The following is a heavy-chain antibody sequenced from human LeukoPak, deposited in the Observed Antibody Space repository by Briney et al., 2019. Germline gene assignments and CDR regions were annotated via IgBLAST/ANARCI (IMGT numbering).Heavy chain of an antibody. CDR1: GFTFSSYS. D-gene: IGHD1-26*01. CDR3: AKDRFSGVGIEYDY. J-gene: IGHJ4*02. CDR2: ISSSSSTI. V-gene: IGHV3-48*04. Sequence: GGSLRLSCAASGFTFSSYSMNWVRQAPGKGLEWVSYISSSSSTIYYADSVKGRFTISRDNAKNSLYLQMNSLRAEDTALYYCAKDRFSGVGIEYDYWGQGTLVTVSS.